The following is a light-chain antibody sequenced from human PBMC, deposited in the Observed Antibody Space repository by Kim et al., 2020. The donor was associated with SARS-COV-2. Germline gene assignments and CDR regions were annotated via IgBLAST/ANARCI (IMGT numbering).Light chain of an antibody. V-gene: IGKV2-29*02. CDR1: QSLLHSDGKTY. CDR3: MQGIHPPIT. Sequence: DIVMTQTPLSLSVTRGQSASISCKSSQSLLHSDGKTYLYWHLQKPGQSPQVLIYEVSSRLSGVPDGFSGSGSGTDFTLTISRVEAEDVGVYYCMQGIHPPITFGQGTRLEIK. CDR2: EVS. J-gene: IGKJ5*01.